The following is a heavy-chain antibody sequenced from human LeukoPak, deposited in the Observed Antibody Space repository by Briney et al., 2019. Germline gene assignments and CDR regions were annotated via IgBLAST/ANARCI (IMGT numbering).Heavy chain of an antibody. CDR1: GFTFSSYE. D-gene: IGHD3-10*01. CDR2: ISSSGSTI. V-gene: IGHV3-48*03. Sequence: PGGSLRLSCAASGFTFSSYEMNWVRQAPGKGLEWVSYISSSGSTIYYADSVKGRFTISRDNAKNSLYLQMNSLRAEDTAVYYCARDAPMVRGVPFDYWGQGTLVTVSS. CDR3: ARDAPMVRGVPFDY. J-gene: IGHJ4*02.